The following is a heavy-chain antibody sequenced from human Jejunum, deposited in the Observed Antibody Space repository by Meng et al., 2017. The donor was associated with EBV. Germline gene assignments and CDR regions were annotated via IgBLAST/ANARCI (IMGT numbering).Heavy chain of an antibody. CDR2: IFYTGNT. J-gene: IGHJ5*02. Sequence: QVHLQEPGPGLVKPSQTLSLTCAVSGDTLFNGGHYWTWIHQPPGKGLEWIGYIFYTGNTYYNPSLKSRVTISLDISKNQFSLNLTSVTAADTAVYYCARDTNGDYGWVDPWGQGTLVTVSS. CDR3: ARDTNGDYGWVDP. D-gene: IGHD4-17*01. CDR1: GDTLFNGGHY. V-gene: IGHV4-30-4*01.